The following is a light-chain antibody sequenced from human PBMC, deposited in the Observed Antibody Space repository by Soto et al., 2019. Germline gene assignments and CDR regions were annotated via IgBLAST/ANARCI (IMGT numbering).Light chain of an antibody. V-gene: IGKV3-20*01. CDR3: QHYGISLWT. CDR2: DAS. CDR1: QSVNSY. J-gene: IGKJ1*01. Sequence: EIVCTQSTGTLSFSAVERATLSCRASQSVNSYLAWYQQKPGQVPRLLIYDASNRATGIPARFSGSGSGTDFTLTISGLEPEDFAVYYCQHYGISLWTFGQGAKVDIK.